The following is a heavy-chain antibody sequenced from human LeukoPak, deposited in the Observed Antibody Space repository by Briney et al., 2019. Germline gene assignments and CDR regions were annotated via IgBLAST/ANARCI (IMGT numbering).Heavy chain of an antibody. D-gene: IGHD4-23*01. Sequence: SETLSLTCTVSGGSISSYYWSWIRQPPGKGLEWIGYIYYSGSTNYNPSLKSRVTISVDTSKNQFSLKLSSVTAADTAVYYCARSPPPRKEGGNPYWYFDLWGRGTLVTVSS. V-gene: IGHV4-59*01. J-gene: IGHJ2*01. CDR2: IYYSGST. CDR3: ARSPPPRKEGGNPYWYFDL. CDR1: GGSISSYY.